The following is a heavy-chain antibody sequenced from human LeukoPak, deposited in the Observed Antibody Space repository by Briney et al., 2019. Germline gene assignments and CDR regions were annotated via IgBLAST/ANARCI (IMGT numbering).Heavy chain of an antibody. Sequence: GSLRLSCAASGFTFSSYAMSWVRQAPGKGLEWVSAISGSGGSTNYADSVKGRFTISRDNSKNTLYLQMNSLRAEDTAVYYCAKDGTPYYYDSSGYYGNWFDPWGQGTLVTVSS. CDR2: ISGSGGST. J-gene: IGHJ5*02. V-gene: IGHV3-23*01. CDR1: GFTFSSYA. D-gene: IGHD3-22*01. CDR3: AKDGTPYYYDSSGYYGNWFDP.